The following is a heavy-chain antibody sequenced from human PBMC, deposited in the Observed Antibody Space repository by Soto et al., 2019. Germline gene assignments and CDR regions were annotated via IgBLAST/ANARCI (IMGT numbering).Heavy chain of an antibody. CDR3: AREIDLIAAAGAAFDS. V-gene: IGHV1-69*13. CDR2: IIPIFGTA. Sequence: GASVKVSCKASGGTFSSYSISWVRQAPGQGLEWMGGIIPIFGTANYAQKFQGRVTITADESTSTAYMELSSLRSEDTAVYYCAREIDLIAAAGAAFDSWGQGTMVTVSS. J-gene: IGHJ3*02. D-gene: IGHD6-13*01. CDR1: GGTFSSYS.